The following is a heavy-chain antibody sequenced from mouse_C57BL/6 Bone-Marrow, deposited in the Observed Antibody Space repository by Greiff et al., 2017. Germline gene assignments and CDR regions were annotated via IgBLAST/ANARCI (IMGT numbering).Heavy chain of an antibody. CDR1: GYTFTSYW. D-gene: IGHD2-10*01. J-gene: IGHJ2*01. V-gene: IGHV1-64*01. CDR3: ARSRSYWRPTHFDY. CDR2: IHPNSGSN. Sequence: QVQLQQPGAELVKPGASVKLSCKASGYTFTSYWMHWVKQRPGQGLEWIGMIHPNSGSNNYNEKFKSKATLTVDKSSSTAYMQLSSLTSEDSAVYYCARSRSYWRPTHFDYWGQGTTLTVSS.